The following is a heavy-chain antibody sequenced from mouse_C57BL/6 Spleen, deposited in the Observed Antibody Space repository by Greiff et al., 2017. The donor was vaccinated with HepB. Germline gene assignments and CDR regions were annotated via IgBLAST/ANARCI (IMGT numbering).Heavy chain of an antibody. V-gene: IGHV1-82*01. CDR1: GYAFSSSW. D-gene: IGHD1-1*01. CDR3: ARKDMGDYGSLDFDY. Sequence: QVQLQQSGPELVKPGASVKISCKASGYAFSSSWMNWVKQRPGKGLEWIGRIYPGDGDTNYNGKFKGKATLTADKSSSTAYMQLSSLTSEDSAVYFCARKDMGDYGSLDFDYWGQGTTLTVSS. J-gene: IGHJ2*01. CDR2: IYPGDGDT.